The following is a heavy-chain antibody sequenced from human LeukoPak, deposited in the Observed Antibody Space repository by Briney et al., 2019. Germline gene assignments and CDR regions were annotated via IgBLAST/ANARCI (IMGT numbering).Heavy chain of an antibody. V-gene: IGHV4-59*01. Sequence: PSGTLSLTCTVSGGSISSYYWSWIRQPPGKGLEWIGYIYYSGSTNYNPSLKSRVTISVDTSKNQFSLKLSSVTAADTAVYYCARDTGYSSWVRAFDIWGQGTMVTVSS. D-gene: IGHD6-19*01. CDR1: GGSISSYY. CDR2: IYYSGST. J-gene: IGHJ3*02. CDR3: ARDTGYSSWVRAFDI.